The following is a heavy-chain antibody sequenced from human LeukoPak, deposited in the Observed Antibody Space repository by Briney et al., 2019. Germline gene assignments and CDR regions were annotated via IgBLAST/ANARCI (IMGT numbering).Heavy chain of an antibody. Sequence: ASVKVSCKASGGTFSSYAISWVRQAPGQGLEWMGGIIPIFGTANYAQKFQGRVTITADKSTSTAYMELSSLRSEDTAVYYCACSSGWFVDWFDPWGQGTLVTVSS. J-gene: IGHJ5*02. CDR2: IIPIFGTA. V-gene: IGHV1-69*06. D-gene: IGHD6-19*01. CDR3: ACSSGWFVDWFDP. CDR1: GGTFSSYA.